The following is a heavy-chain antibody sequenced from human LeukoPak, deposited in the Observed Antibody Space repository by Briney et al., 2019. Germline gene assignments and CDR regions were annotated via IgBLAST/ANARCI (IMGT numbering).Heavy chain of an antibody. CDR1: GFTVNSIY. V-gene: IGHV3-53*01. D-gene: IGHD6-13*01. CDR2: IYSSGTT. Sequence: PGGSLRLSCAASGFTVNSIYMSWVRQAPGKGLEWVSIIYSSGTTYYADSVKGRFTISRDNSKNTLYLQMNSLRAEDTAVYYCAREVKKGIAAAGSRDYWGQGTLVTVSS. J-gene: IGHJ4*02. CDR3: AREVKKGIAAAGSRDY.